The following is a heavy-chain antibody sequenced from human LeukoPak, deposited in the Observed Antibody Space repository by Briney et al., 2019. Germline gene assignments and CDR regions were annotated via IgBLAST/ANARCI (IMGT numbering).Heavy chain of an antibody. CDR3: AKERSGYNLFDY. CDR2: LYHSGST. D-gene: IGHD3-22*01. J-gene: IGHJ4*02. CDR1: GYSISSGYY. V-gene: IGHV4-38-2*02. Sequence: SETLSLTCTVSGYSISSGYYWGWIRQLPGKGLEWIGSLYHSGSTYYNPSRKSRVTISVDTSKNQFSLKLSSVTAADTAEYYCAKERSGYNLFDYWGQGTLVTVSS.